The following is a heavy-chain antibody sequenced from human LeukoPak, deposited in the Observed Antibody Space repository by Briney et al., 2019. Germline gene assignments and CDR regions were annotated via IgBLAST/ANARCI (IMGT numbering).Heavy chain of an antibody. V-gene: IGHV4-59*12. CDR2: IYYSGST. CDR3: ARGPWEYSSGDS. Sequence: PSETLSLTCTVSGGSISSYYWSWIRQPPGKGLEWIGYIYYSGSTNYNPSLKSRVTISVDTSKNQFSLRLSSVTAADTAVYYCARGPWEYSSGDSWGQGTLVTVSS. J-gene: IGHJ4*02. CDR1: GGSISSYY. D-gene: IGHD6-19*01.